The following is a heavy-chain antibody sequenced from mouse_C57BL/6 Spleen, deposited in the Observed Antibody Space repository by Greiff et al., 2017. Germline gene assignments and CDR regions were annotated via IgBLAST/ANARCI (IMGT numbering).Heavy chain of an antibody. J-gene: IGHJ4*01. CDR1: GFTFSDYG. Sequence: EVQVVESGGGLVKPGGSLKLSCAASGFTFSDYGMHWVRQAPEKGLEWVAYISSGSSTIYYADTVKGRFTISRDNAKNTLFLQMTSLRSEDTAMYYCARSNYFLYYAMDYWGQGTSVTVSS. CDR2: ISSGSSTI. CDR3: ARSNYFLYYAMDY. D-gene: IGHD2-5*01. V-gene: IGHV5-17*01.